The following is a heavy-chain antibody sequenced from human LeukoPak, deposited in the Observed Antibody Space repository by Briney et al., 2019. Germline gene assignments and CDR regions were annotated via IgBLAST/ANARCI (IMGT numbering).Heavy chain of an antibody. CDR1: GLTFSSYA. CDR3: ARELVVTPRHYYYGMDV. D-gene: IGHD2-21*02. J-gene: IGHJ6*02. CDR2: ISYDGSNK. Sequence: GGSLTLSCAASGLTFSSYAMHWVRPAPGRGREWVAVISYDGSNKYYADSVKGRFTISRDNSKNTLYLQMNSLRAEDTAVYYCARELVVTPRHYYYGMDVWGQGTTVTVSS. V-gene: IGHV3-30*04.